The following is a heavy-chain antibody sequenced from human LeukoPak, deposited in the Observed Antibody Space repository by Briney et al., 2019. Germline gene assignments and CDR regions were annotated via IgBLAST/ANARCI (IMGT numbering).Heavy chain of an antibody. CDR2: ISAGSGTV. CDR1: GLSLSSNN. D-gene: IGHD1-14*01. Sequence: PGGSLRLSCAASGLSLSSNNMHGVRQAPGGGLEWLSYISAGSGTVFSADSVKGRFSISRDNARESLFLQMNSLRVDDTAVYYCTKDLGLRRMIWGRGTLVIVSS. J-gene: IGHJ2*01. V-gene: IGHV3-48*04. CDR3: TKDLGLRRMI.